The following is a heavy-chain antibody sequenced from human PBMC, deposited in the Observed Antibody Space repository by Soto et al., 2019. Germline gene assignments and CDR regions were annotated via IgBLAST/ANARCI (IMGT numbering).Heavy chain of an antibody. CDR1: GFTFSSYG. Sequence: QVQLVEAGGGVVQPGRSLRLSCAASGFTFSSYGMHWVRQAPGKGLEWVAVISYDGSNKYYADSVKGRFTISGDNSKNTLYLRMNSLRAEDTAVYYCAKGDDYGDCFSLDVWGQGATVTVSS. D-gene: IGHD4-17*01. J-gene: IGHJ6*02. CDR3: AKGDDYGDCFSLDV. CDR2: ISYDGSNK. V-gene: IGHV3-30*18.